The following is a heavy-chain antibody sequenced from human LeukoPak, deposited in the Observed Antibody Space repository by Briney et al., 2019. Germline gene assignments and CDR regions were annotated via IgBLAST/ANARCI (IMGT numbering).Heavy chain of an antibody. CDR1: GGTFSSYA. J-gene: IGHJ4*02. D-gene: IGHD2-21*01. CDR3: ARDTPDCGGDCYSVFDY. CDR2: IIPIFGTA. Sequence: ASVKVSCKASGGTFSSYAISWVRQAPGQGLEWMGGIIPIFGTANYAQKFQGRVTITTDESTSTAYMELSSLRSEDTAVYYCARDTPDCGGDCYSVFDYWGQGTLVTVSS. V-gene: IGHV1-69*05.